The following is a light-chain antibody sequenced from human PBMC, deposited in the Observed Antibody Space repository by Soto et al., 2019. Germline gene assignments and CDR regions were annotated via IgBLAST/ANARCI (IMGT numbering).Light chain of an antibody. V-gene: IGKV3-15*01. CDR1: QSVSSSY. Sequence: LTQSPGTLSFNPGESSTLSCRASQSVSSSYLAWYQQKPGQAPRLLIYDASTRATGIPARFSGGGSGTEFTLTISSLQSEDFAVYYCQPYNNWPPKTFSQGTKVDI. CDR2: DAS. J-gene: IGKJ1*01. CDR3: QPYNNWPPKT.